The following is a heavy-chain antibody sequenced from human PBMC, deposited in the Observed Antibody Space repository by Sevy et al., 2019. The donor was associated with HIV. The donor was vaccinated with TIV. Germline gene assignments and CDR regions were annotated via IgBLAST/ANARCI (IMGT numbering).Heavy chain of an antibody. CDR3: AREGCTKPHDY. D-gene: IGHD2-8*01. V-gene: IGHV3-23*01. Sequence: GGSLRLSCVASGFNFNIYSMSWVRQAPGKRLEWVSTLSFGCGRINHADSVQGRFTMSRDDSKKTVYLEMNSLRPKDTAVYYCAREGCTKPHDYWGQGTLVTVSS. J-gene: IGHJ4*02. CDR2: LSFGCGRI. CDR1: GFNFNIYS.